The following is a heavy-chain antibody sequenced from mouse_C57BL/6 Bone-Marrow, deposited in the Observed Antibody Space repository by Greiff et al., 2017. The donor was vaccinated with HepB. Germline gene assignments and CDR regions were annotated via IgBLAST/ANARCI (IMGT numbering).Heavy chain of an antibody. CDR2: IYPRSGNT. V-gene: IGHV1-81*01. J-gene: IGHJ1*03. CDR3: ARTDYYGSSYWYFDV. Sequence: QVQLKQSGAELARPGASVKLSCKASGYTFTSYGISWVKQRTGQGLEWIGEIYPRSGNTYYNEKFKGKATLTADKSSSTAYMELRSLTSEDSAVYVCARTDYYGSSYWYFDVWGTGTTVTVSS. D-gene: IGHD1-1*01. CDR1: GYTFTSYG.